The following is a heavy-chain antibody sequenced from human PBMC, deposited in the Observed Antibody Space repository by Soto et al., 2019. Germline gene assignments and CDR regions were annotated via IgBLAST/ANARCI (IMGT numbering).Heavy chain of an antibody. CDR3: ASLERRYDFWSGYSVVFGNWFDP. J-gene: IGHJ5*02. V-gene: IGHV4-59*08. CDR1: GGSISSYY. D-gene: IGHD3-3*01. CDR2: IYYSGST. Sequence: PSETLSLTCTVSGGSISSYYWSWIRQPPGKGLEWIGYIYYSGSTNYNPSLKSRVTISVDTSKNQFSLKLSSVTAADTAVYYCASLERRYDFWSGYSVVFGNWFDPWGQGTLVTVSS.